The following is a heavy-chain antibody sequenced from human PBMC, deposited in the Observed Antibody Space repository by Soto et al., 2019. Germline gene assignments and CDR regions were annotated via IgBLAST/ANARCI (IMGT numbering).Heavy chain of an antibody. CDR3: AKGRPRITIFGVVGHYYYGMDV. CDR2: ISYDGSNK. D-gene: IGHD3-3*01. Sequence: WGSLRLSCAASGFTFSSYGMHWGRQAPGKGLEWVGVISYDGSNKYYADSVKGRFTISRDNSKNTLYLQMNSLRAEDTAVYYCAKGRPRITIFGVVGHYYYGMDVWGQGTTVTVSS. J-gene: IGHJ6*02. CDR1: GFTFSSYG. V-gene: IGHV3-30*18.